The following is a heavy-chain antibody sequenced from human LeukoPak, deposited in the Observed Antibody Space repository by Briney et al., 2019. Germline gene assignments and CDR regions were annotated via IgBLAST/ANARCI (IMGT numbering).Heavy chain of an antibody. CDR3: ARDPVGDYDYYYYYGMDV. CDR2: IKQDGSEK. J-gene: IGHJ6*02. CDR1: GFTFSSYW. Sequence: GGSLRLSCAASGFTFSSYWMSWVRQAPGKGLEWVANIKQDGSEKYYVDSVKGRFTISRDNAKNSLYLQMNSLRVEDTAVYYCARDPVGDYDYYYYYGMDVWGQGTTVTVSS. D-gene: IGHD4-17*01. V-gene: IGHV3-7*01.